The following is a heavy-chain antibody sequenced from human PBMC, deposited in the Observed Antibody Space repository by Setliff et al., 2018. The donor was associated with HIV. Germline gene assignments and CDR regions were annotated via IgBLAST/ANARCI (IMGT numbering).Heavy chain of an antibody. Sequence: GGSLRLSCAASGLTFSSDSMNWVRQAPGKGLEWVSSISSSGGSTYYADSVKGRFTISRDNSKNTLYLQMNSLRAEDTAVYYCAKGGNRGFYGMDVWGQGTTVTVSS. CDR1: GLTFSSDS. V-gene: IGHV3-23*01. D-gene: IGHD4-4*01. CDR3: AKGGNRGFYGMDV. CDR2: ISSSGGST. J-gene: IGHJ6*02.